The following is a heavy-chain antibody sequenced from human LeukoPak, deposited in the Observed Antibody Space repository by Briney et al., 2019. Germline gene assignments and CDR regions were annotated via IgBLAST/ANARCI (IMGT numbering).Heavy chain of an antibody. CDR3: AKEEATYSSAWYYYYYGMDV. V-gene: IGHV3-30*18. J-gene: IGHJ6*02. CDR1: GFTFSSYG. D-gene: IGHD6-19*01. Sequence: GRSLRLSCAASGFTFSSYGMHWVRQAPGKGLEWVAVILYDGSNKYYADSVKGRFTISRDNSKNTLYLQMNSLRAEDTAVYYCAKEEATYSSAWYYYYYGMDVWGQGTTVTVSS. CDR2: ILYDGSNK.